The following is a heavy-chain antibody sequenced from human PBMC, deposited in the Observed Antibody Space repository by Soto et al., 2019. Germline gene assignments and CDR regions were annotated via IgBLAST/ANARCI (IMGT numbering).Heavy chain of an antibody. D-gene: IGHD3-22*01. J-gene: IGHJ4*02. CDR3: ASGSNYYSSGRHIDY. CDR1: GGSISSGGDS. Sequence: QLQLQESGAGLVKPSLTLSLTCAVSGGSISSGGDSWSWIRQPPGKGLDWIGYVYHSGRTYYNPCLKSRVPRSVDGSKNQFSLKLSSVTAAATAVYYCASGSNYYSSGRHIDYWDQVTLVTVAS. V-gene: IGHV4-30-2*01. CDR2: VYHSGRT.